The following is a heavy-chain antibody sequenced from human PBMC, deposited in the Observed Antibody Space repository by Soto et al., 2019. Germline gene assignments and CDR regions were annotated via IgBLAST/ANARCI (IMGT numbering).Heavy chain of an antibody. CDR3: ARHRGGGDY. V-gene: IGHV3-53*01. CDR1: GFTVSNNY. Sequence: EVQLVESGGGLIQPGGSLRLSCAVSGFTVSNNYMSWVRQAPGKGLEGVSVIYSGGYTAYGDSVKGRFTISRDNSKNTVSLKRNGLRADDRAGFYGARHRGGGDYWGQGTLVTVSS. J-gene: IGHJ4*02. D-gene: IGHD3-10*01. CDR2: IYSGGYT.